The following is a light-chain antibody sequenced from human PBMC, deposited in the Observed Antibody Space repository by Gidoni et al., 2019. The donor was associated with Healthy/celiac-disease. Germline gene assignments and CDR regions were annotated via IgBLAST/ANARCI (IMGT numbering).Light chain of an antibody. Sequence: DLVMTQSPLSLPVTPGEPASISCRSSQSPLHSNGYNYLDWYLQKPGQSPQLLIYLGSNRASGVPDRFSGSVSGTDFTLKISRVEAEDVGVYYCMQALQTPPTFGQGTKLESK. CDR2: LGS. CDR3: MQALQTPPT. CDR1: QSPLHSNGYNY. J-gene: IGKJ2*01. V-gene: IGKV2-28*01.